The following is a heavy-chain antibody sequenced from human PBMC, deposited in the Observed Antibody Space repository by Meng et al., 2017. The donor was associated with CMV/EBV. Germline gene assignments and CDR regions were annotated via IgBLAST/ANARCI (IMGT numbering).Heavy chain of an antibody. J-gene: IGHJ3*02. CDR3: ARVSGGHGREGPAFDI. D-gene: IGHD3-16*01. CDR1: YTFTSYD. Sequence: YTFTSYDINWVRQATGQGLEWMGWMNPNSGNTGYAQKFQGRVTMTRNTSISTAYMELSSLRSEDTAVYYCARVSGGHGREGPAFDIWGQGTMVTVSS. CDR2: MNPNSGNT. V-gene: IGHV1-8*01.